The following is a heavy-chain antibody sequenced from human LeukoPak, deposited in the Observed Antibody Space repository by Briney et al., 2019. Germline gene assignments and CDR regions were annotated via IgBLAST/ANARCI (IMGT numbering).Heavy chain of an antibody. J-gene: IGHJ4*02. Sequence: GGSLRLSCAASGFTFSSYAMSWVRQAPGKGLEWVAFIRYDGSHKDYADSVKGRFTISRDNSKNTLYLQMNRLRAEDTAIYYCVKVPYFDSSGYHGYWGQGTLVTVSS. V-gene: IGHV3-30*02. CDR2: IRYDGSHK. D-gene: IGHD3-22*01. CDR3: VKVPYFDSSGYHGY. CDR1: GFTFSSYA.